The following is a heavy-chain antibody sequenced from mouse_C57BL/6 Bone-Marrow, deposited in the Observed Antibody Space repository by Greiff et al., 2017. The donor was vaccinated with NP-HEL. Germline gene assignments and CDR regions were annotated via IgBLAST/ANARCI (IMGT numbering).Heavy chain of an antibody. D-gene: IGHD1-1*01. CDR1: GYAFSSSW. Sequence: VKLQQSGPELVKPGASVKISCKASGYAFSSSWMNWVKQRPGKGLEWIGRIYPGDGDTNYNGKFKGKATLTADKSSSTAYMQLSSLTSEDSAVYFCARPLYYGSSLWFAYWGQGTLVTVSA. J-gene: IGHJ3*01. CDR2: IYPGDGDT. CDR3: ARPLYYGSSLWFAY. V-gene: IGHV1-82*01.